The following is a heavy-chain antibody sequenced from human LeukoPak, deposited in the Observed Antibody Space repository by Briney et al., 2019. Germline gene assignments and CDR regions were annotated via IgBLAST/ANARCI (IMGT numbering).Heavy chain of an antibody. CDR2: IYYGGST. Sequence: PSETLSLTCTVSGGSLSTYYWGWIRQPPGKGLERIGYIYYGGSTNYNPSLKSRVTISVDTSKNQFSLKLSSVTAADTAVYYCARGVGSSSFFDFWGQGTLVTVSS. D-gene: IGHD6-13*01. CDR1: GGSLSTYY. J-gene: IGHJ4*02. V-gene: IGHV4-59*01. CDR3: ARGVGSSSFFDF.